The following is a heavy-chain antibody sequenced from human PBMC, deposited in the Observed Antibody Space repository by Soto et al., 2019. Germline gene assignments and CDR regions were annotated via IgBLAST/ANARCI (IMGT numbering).Heavy chain of an antibody. J-gene: IGHJ6*02. CDR2: IWYDGSNK. CDR3: ARGGRYCSSTSCYSRFGMDV. CDR1: GFTFSSYG. V-gene: IGHV3-33*01. D-gene: IGHD2-2*01. Sequence: GGSLRLSCAASGFTFSSYGMHWVRQAPGKGLEWVAVIWYDGSNKYYADSVKGRFTISRDNSKNTLYLQMNSLRAEDTAVYYCARGGRYCSSTSCYSRFGMDVWGQGTAVTVSS.